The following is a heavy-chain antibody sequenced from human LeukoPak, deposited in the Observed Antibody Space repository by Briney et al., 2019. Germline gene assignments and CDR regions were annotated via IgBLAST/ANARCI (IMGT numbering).Heavy chain of an antibody. CDR3: AKDDDWGRYKH. D-gene: IGHD3-16*01. J-gene: IGHJ1*01. CDR2: ISPSGGIT. CDR1: GFTFSSHG. Sequence: GGSLGLSCAASGFTFSSHGMNWVRQAPGKGLEWVSGISPSGGITYYTDSVKGRFTISRDNSKNTQSLQMNSLRAEDTAVYYCAKDDDWGRYKHWGQGTLVTVSS. V-gene: IGHV3-23*01.